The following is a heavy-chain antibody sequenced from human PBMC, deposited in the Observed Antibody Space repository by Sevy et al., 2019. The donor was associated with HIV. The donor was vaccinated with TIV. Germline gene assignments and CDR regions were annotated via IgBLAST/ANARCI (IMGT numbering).Heavy chain of an antibody. CDR2: ISSSGSTI. J-gene: IGHJ4*02. D-gene: IGHD3-10*01. Sequence: GGSLRLSCAASGFTFSSYEMNWVRQAPGKGLEWISYISSSGSTIYYADSVKGRFTISRDNAKNSLYLQMNSLRAEDTAAYYCARSDYGSGRFWGQGTLVTVSS. CDR1: GFTFSSYE. V-gene: IGHV3-48*03. CDR3: ARSDYGSGRF.